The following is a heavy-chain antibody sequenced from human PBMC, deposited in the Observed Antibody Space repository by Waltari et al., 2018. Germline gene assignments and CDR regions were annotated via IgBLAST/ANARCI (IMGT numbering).Heavy chain of an antibody. CDR1: GFTFSSYS. V-gene: IGHV3-21*01. Sequence: EVQLVESGGGLVKPGGSLRLSCAASGFTFSSYSMTGARQAPGKGLEWVSSISSSSSYIYYADSVKGRFTISRDNAKNSLYLQMNSLRAEDTAVYYCARDWTGYSYPAWGQGTLVTVSS. CDR3: ARDWTGYSYPA. D-gene: IGHD5-18*01. J-gene: IGHJ5*02. CDR2: ISSSSSYI.